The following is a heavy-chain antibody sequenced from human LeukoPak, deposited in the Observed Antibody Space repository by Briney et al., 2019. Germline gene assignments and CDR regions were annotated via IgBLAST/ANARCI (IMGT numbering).Heavy chain of an antibody. CDR2: IKQDGSEK. V-gene: IGHV3-7*01. CDR3: ARERISEVDY. Sequence: GGSLRLSCAASGFTFSRSWMTWVRQAPGKGLEWVANIKQDGSEKYYVDSVKGRLSISRDNARNSLYLQMNSLSPEDTAVYYCARERISEVDYWGQGTLVTVSS. J-gene: IGHJ4*02. CDR1: GFTFSRSW. D-gene: IGHD2-15*01.